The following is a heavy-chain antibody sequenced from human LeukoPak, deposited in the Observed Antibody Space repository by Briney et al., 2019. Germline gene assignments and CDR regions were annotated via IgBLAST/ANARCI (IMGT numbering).Heavy chain of an antibody. J-gene: IGHJ6*03. CDR3: AREAYGSGSFRTDYYYMDV. D-gene: IGHD3-10*01. V-gene: IGHV1-2*02. CDR1: GYTFTGYY. Sequence: GASVKVSCKASGYTFTGYYMHWVRQAPGQGLEWLGWVTPNSGGTNYAQRFQGRGTMTRDTSISTAYMELNRLRTDDTAVYYCAREAYGSGSFRTDYYYMDVWGKGTTVTISS. CDR2: VTPNSGGT.